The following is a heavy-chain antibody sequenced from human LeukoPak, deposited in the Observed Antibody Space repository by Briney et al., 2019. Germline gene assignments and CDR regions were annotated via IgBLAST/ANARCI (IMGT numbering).Heavy chain of an antibody. CDR3: ARGTKSFDY. CDR2: MNPNSGNT. V-gene: IGHV1-8*01. J-gene: IGHJ4*02. Sequence: ASVKVSCKASGYTFTSYDINWVRQATGQGLEWMGWMNPNSGNTGYAQKFQGRVTITRNTAISTAYMELSNLRSEDAAVYYCARGTKSFDYWGQGTLVTVSS. CDR1: GYTFTSYD.